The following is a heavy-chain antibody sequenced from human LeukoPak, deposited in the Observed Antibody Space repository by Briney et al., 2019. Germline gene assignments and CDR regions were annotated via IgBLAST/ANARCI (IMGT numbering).Heavy chain of an antibody. V-gene: IGHV3-23*01. CDR3: AKDTRSRTIVVPAAIGAFDI. Sequence: PGGSLRLSCAASGFTFSSYAMSWVRQAPGKGLEWVSAISGSGGSTYYADSVKGRFTISRDNSKNTLYLQMNSLRAEDTAVYYCAKDTRSRTIVVPAAIGAFDIWGQGTMVTVSS. CDR1: GFTFSSYA. J-gene: IGHJ3*02. D-gene: IGHD2-2*02. CDR2: ISGSGGST.